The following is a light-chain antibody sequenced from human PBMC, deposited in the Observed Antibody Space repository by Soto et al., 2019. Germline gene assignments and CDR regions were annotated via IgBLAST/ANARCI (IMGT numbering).Light chain of an antibody. CDR2: EVS. CDR1: SSDIGAYDY. CDR3: TSFAPGRIYV. V-gene: IGLV2-14*03. J-gene: IGLJ1*01. Sequence: QSAGTQPASVSLSPGQPITISGIGTSSDIGAYDYVSWYQQHPGRAPKLIIYEVSHRFSGLSYRFSGSKSGNTASLTISGLQAEDEGDYYCTSFAPGRIYVFGSGTKVTVL.